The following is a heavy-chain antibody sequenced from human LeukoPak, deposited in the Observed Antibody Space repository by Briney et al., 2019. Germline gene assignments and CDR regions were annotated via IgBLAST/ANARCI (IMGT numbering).Heavy chain of an antibody. J-gene: IGHJ4*02. CDR1: GYTLTGYY. CDR2: INPNSGGT. V-gene: IGHV1-2*02. CDR3: ARDRTRTGYSSGWYHDY. Sequence: ASVKVSCKASGYTLTGYYMHWVRQAPGQGLEWMGWINPNSGGTNYAQKFQGRVTMTRDTSISTAYMELSRLRSDDTAVYYCARDRTRTGYSSGWYHDYWGQGNLVTVSS. D-gene: IGHD6-19*01.